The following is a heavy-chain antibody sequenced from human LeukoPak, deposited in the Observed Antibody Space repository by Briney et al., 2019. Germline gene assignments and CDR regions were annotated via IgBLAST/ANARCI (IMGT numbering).Heavy chain of an antibody. Sequence: SETLSLTCTVSGGSISSYYWSWIRQPPGKGLEWIGYIYYTGSTNYNPSLKSRVTISVDTSKNQFSLKLNSVTAADTAVYYCARQTGYFRYWGQGTLVAVSS. CDR3: ARQTGYFRY. D-gene: IGHD3-10*01. J-gene: IGHJ1*01. CDR2: IYYTGST. CDR1: GGSISSYY. V-gene: IGHV4-59*08.